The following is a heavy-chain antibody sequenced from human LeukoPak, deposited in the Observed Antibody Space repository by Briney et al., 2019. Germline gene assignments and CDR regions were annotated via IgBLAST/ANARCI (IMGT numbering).Heavy chain of an antibody. CDR2: VSFDSNNL. CDR1: GFTFSTYG. CDR3: ARGRGGSPYYFDY. J-gene: IGHJ4*02. D-gene: IGHD1-26*01. Sequence: GGSLRLSCAASGFTFSTYGMHWVRQAPGKGLEWAAVVSFDSNNLYYADSVKGRFTISRDNSKNTLYLQMNSLRAEDTAVYYCARGRGGSPYYFDYWGQGTLVTVSS. V-gene: IGHV3-33*05.